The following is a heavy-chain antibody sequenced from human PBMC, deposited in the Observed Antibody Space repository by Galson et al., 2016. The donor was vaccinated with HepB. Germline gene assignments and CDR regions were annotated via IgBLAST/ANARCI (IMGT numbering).Heavy chain of an antibody. CDR3: ARHLAPSIVSGFDY. Sequence: LTCTVSGGSISSVGYYWGWIRQPPGKGLEWIGTIYHSGSTFYNPSLKSRLTVSVDTSNNQFSLRLSSVTVADTALYSCARHLAPSIVSGFDYWGQGTLVTVSS. CDR2: IYHSGST. V-gene: IGHV4-39*01. D-gene: IGHD3-16*02. J-gene: IGHJ4*02. CDR1: GGSISSVGYY.